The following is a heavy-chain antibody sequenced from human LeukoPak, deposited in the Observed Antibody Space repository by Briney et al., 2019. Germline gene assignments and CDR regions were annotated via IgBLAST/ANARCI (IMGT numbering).Heavy chain of an antibody. Sequence: ASVKVSCKASGYTFTGCYMHWVRQAPGQGLEWMGWINTNSGGTKYAQKFQGRVNMTRDTSISTAYMELSRLRSDDTAVYYCTTLLGGRTAMVRWIDYWGQGTLVTVSS. J-gene: IGHJ4*02. V-gene: IGHV1-2*02. D-gene: IGHD5-18*01. CDR2: INTNSGGT. CDR1: GYTFTGCY. CDR3: TTLLGGRTAMVRWIDY.